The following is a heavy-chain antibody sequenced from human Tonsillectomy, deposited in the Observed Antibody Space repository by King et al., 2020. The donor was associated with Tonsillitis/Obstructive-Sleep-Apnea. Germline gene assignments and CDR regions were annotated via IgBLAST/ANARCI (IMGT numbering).Heavy chain of an antibody. J-gene: IGHJ4*02. Sequence: QLVQSGGGLVQPGGSLRLSCAASGFTFSEYWMSWVRQAPGKGLEWVANIRQDGNEISYVDSVKGRFTISSDNAKNSLSLHMNSLRVEDTAVFYCAREGTGGFDSWGQGTLVTVSS. CDR3: AREGTGGFDS. CDR2: IRQDGNEI. D-gene: IGHD3-10*01. CDR1: GFTFSEYW. V-gene: IGHV3-7*04.